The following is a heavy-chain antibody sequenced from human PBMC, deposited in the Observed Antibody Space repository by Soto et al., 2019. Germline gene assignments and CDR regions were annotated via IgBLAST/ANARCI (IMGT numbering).Heavy chain of an antibody. V-gene: IGHV3-30*03. CDR1: GFTFSSYG. Sequence: PGGSLRLSCAASGFTFSSYGMHWVRQAPGKGLEWVAVISYDGSNKYYADSVKGRFTISRDNSKNTLYLQMNSLRAEDTAVYYCAYDSSGYYALDAFDIWGQGTMVTVSS. D-gene: IGHD3-22*01. CDR3: AYDSSGYYALDAFDI. J-gene: IGHJ3*02. CDR2: ISYDGSNK.